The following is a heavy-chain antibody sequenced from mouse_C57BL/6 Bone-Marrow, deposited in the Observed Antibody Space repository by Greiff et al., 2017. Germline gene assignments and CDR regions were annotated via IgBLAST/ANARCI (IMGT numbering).Heavy chain of an antibody. J-gene: IGHJ2*01. CDR1: GYTFTDYY. Sequence: EVQLQQSGPVLVKPGASVKMSCKASGYTFTDYYMNWVKQSHGKSLEWIGVINPYNGGTSYNQKFKGKATLTVDKSSSTAYMELNSLTSEDSAVYYCARPFTTVVAFDYWGQGTTLTVSS. V-gene: IGHV1-19*01. CDR3: ARPFTTVVAFDY. CDR2: INPYNGGT. D-gene: IGHD1-1*01.